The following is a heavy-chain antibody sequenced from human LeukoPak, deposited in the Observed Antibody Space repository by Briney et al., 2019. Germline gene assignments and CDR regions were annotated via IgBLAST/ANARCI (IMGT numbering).Heavy chain of an antibody. J-gene: IGHJ3*02. Sequence: GGSLRLSCAASGFTFSSYAMHWVRQAPGKGLEWVAVISYDGSNKYYADSVKGRFTISRDNSKNTLYLQMNSLRAEDTAVYYCARDLVAAAGSRAFDIWGQGTMVTVSS. D-gene: IGHD6-13*01. V-gene: IGHV3-30-3*01. CDR1: GFTFSSYA. CDR2: ISYDGSNK. CDR3: ARDLVAAAGSRAFDI.